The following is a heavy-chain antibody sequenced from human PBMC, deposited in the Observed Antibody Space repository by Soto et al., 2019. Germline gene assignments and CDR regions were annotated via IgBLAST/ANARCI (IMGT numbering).Heavy chain of an antibody. CDR1: GFTVSSNY. CDR2: IYSGGST. V-gene: IGHV3-53*04. D-gene: IGHD2-2*01. J-gene: IGHJ6*01. Sequence: EVQLVESGGGLVQPGGSLRLSCAASGFTVSSNYMSWVRQAPGTGLEWVSVIYSGGSTYYADSVKGRFTISRHNSKNTLYLPMISLRAEDTAVYYCARDSVVPAVGDYYSYYGMDVWGQGTTVTVSS. CDR3: ARDSVVPAVGDYYSYYGMDV.